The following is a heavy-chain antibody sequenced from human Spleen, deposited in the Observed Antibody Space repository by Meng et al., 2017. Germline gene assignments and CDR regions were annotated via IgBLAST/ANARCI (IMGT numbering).Heavy chain of an antibody. CDR2: IYYSGST. J-gene: IGHJ4*02. CDR3: ARLTGRYYFDY. Sequence: QVRLQEPGPGLVKPSPTPSLTCTVSGGSISSGGYYWSWIRQRPGKGLEWIGYIYYSGSTSYNPSLKSRVTISGDTSKNQFSLRLSSVTAADTAVYYCARLTGRYYFDYWGQGTLVTVSS. D-gene: IGHD1-26*01. CDR1: GGSISSGGYY. V-gene: IGHV4-31*03.